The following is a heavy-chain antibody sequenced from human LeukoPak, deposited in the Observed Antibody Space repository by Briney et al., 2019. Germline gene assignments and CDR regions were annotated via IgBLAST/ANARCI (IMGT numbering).Heavy chain of an antibody. CDR3: ARAAAELYYFDY. CDR2: INPNSGGT. Sequence: EASVKVSCKASGYTFTGYYMHWVRQAPGQGLEWMGWINPNSGGTNYAQKFQGRVTMTRDTSISTAYMELSRLRSDDTAVCYCARAAAELYYFDYWGQGTLVTVSS. V-gene: IGHV1-2*02. J-gene: IGHJ4*02. D-gene: IGHD6-13*01. CDR1: GYTFTGYY.